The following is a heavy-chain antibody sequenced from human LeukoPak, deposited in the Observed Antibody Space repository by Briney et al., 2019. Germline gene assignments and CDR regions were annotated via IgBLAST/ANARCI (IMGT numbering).Heavy chain of an antibody. D-gene: IGHD3-3*01. CDR1: GGSISSYY. J-gene: IGHJ2*01. CDR3: AKFWTGYGYFDV. V-gene: IGHV4-59*08. CDR2: IYYSGST. Sequence: PSETLSLTGTGSGGSISSYYWGWIRQPPGQGLEWIGYIYYSGSTNDNPSLKSGATITVTTSKNQFSLNLRSMTTANTAVYYWAKFWTGYGYFDVWGRGTLVTVSS.